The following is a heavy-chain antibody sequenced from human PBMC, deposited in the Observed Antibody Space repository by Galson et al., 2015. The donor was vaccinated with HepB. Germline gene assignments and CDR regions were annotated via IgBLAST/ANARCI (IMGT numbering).Heavy chain of an antibody. CDR2: IYPGGSA. CDR3: ARESREYYYDSSGYYVI. Sequence: LRLSCAASELTVSSNYMTWVRQAPGKGPEWVSVIYPGGSANYADSVKGRFTISRDDSKNTLYLQMSSLRAEDTAVYYCARESREYYYDSSGYYVIWGRGTLVTVSS. J-gene: IGHJ2*01. V-gene: IGHV3-53*01. CDR1: ELTVSSNY. D-gene: IGHD3-22*01.